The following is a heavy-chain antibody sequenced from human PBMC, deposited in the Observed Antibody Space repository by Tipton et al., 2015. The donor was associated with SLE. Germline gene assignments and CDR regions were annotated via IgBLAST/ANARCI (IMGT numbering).Heavy chain of an antibody. CDR1: GGSISSSNW. J-gene: IGHJ4*02. CDR2: IYHSGST. D-gene: IGHD3-10*02. V-gene: IGHV4-4*02. CDR3: ARLFVGSKLGYFDY. Sequence: TLSLTCAVSGGSISSSNWWSWVRQPPGKGLEWIGEIYHSGSTNYNPSLKSRVTISVDKSKNQFSLKLSSVTAADTAVYYCARLFVGSKLGYFDYWGQGTLVTVSS.